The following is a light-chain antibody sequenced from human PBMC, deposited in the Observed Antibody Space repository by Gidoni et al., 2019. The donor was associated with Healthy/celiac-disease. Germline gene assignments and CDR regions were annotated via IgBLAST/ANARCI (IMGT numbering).Light chain of an antibody. CDR2: EVS. CDR3: MGGINSPPYT. Sequence: QYPQLLILEVSSRFSGVSDRFSGSGSGTDFTLKISRVEAEDVEVYYCMGGINSPPYTFGQGTKLEIK. J-gene: IGKJ2*01. V-gene: IGKV2-29*02.